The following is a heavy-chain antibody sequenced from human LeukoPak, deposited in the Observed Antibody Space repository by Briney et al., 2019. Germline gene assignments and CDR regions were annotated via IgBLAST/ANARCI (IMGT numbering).Heavy chain of an antibody. CDR2: ISGSGGGT. CDR3: AGGPVTTFGY. Sequence: AGGSLRLSCAASGFTFSSYAMNWVRQAPGKGLEWVSGISGSGGGTYYADSVKGRFTISRDNSKNTLYLQMNSLRAEDTAVYYCAGGPVTTFGYWGQGTLVTVSS. V-gene: IGHV3-23*01. D-gene: IGHD4-17*01. CDR1: GFTFSSYA. J-gene: IGHJ4*02.